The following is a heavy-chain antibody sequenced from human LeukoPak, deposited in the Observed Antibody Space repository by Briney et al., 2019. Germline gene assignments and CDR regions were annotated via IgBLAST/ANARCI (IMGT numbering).Heavy chain of an antibody. J-gene: IGHJ4*02. V-gene: IGHV1-8*01. D-gene: IGHD3-10*01. CDR3: ARGQKSALTYGSGTYAYYFDY. CDR1: GYTFTSYD. Sequence: ASVKVSCKASGYTFTSYDINWVRQAAGQGPEWMGWMNPHSGNTGYAQKFQGRVTVTRNTSITTAYMELSSLRSEDTAVYYCARGQKSALTYGSGTYAYYFDYWGQGSLVTVSS. CDR2: MNPHSGNT.